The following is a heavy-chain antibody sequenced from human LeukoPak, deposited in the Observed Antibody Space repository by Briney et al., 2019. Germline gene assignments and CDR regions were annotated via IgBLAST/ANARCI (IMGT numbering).Heavy chain of an antibody. V-gene: IGHV3-48*01. J-gene: IGHJ6*04. CDR1: GFSFSSYM. CDR2: ISSSNSTI. Sequence: GESLRLSCAVSGFSFSSYMMAWGRQAPGARLERVLYISSSNSTIYYEDLMKGRFTISRDNAKNSLYQQMNSLRAEDTAVYYCARTVSIFGSGRMVCGGMDVWGKGTTVTVSS. D-gene: IGHD3-10*01. CDR3: ARTVSIFGSGRMVCGGMDV.